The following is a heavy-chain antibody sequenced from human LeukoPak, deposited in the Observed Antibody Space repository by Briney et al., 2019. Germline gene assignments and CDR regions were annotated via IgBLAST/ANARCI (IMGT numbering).Heavy chain of an antibody. J-gene: IGHJ4*02. Sequence: AGGSLRLSCAASGFTFSSYWMHWVRQAPGKGLVWVSRINKDGSSISYADSVKGRFTISRDNTRNTLFLQMNSLRAEDTAVYYCARDGAAAGTDYFDYWGQGTLVTVSS. CDR2: INKDGSSI. D-gene: IGHD6-13*01. CDR1: GFTFSSYW. CDR3: ARDGAAAGTDYFDY. V-gene: IGHV3-74*01.